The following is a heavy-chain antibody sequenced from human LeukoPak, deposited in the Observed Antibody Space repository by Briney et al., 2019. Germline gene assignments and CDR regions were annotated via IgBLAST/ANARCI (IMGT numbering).Heavy chain of an antibody. CDR3: ARDPSIVVVAAKNWFDP. V-gene: IGHV1-2*02. CDR1: GYTFTGYY. J-gene: IGHJ5*02. CDR2: INPNSGGT. D-gene: IGHD2-15*01. Sequence: ASVKVSCKASGYTFTGYYMHWVRQAPGQGLEWMGWINPNSGGTNYAQKLRGRVTMTRDTSISTAYMELSRLRSDDTAVYYCARDPSIVVVAAKNWFDPWGQGTLVTVSS.